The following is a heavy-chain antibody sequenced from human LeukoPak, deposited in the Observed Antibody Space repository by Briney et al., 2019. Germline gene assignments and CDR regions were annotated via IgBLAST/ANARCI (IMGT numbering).Heavy chain of an antibody. J-gene: IGHJ4*02. CDR3: ARGITMIVVVLALDY. D-gene: IGHD3-22*01. Sequence: GGSLRLFCAASGFTFSSYAMHWVRQAPGKGLEWVAVISYDGSNKYYADSVKGRFTISRDNSKNTLYLQMNSLRAEDTAVYYCARGITMIVVVLALDYWGQGTLVTVSS. V-gene: IGHV3-30*04. CDR2: ISYDGSNK. CDR1: GFTFSSYA.